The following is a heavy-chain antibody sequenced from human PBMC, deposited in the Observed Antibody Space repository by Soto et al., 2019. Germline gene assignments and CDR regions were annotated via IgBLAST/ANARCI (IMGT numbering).Heavy chain of an antibody. Sequence: ASVKVSCKASGYTFTNYYMHWVRQAPGQGLEWMGIINPSGGSTSYAQKFQDRFTMTRDTSTGTVYMELSSLRSEDTAVYYCARGAAPGVVGAAATCNYWGQGTLVTSPQ. D-gene: IGHD1-26*01. V-gene: IGHV1-46*01. CDR3: ARGAAPGVVGAAATCNY. J-gene: IGHJ4*02. CDR2: INPSGGST. CDR1: GYTFTNYY.